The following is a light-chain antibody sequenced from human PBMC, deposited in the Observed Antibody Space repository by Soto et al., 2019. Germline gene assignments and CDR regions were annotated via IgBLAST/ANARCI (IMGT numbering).Light chain of an antibody. V-gene: IGKV3-20*01. J-gene: IGKJ1*01. Sequence: EIVLTQSPGTLSLSPGERATLSCRASQSVSSSSLAWYQQKPGQAPRLLMYGASSRATGIPDRFSGSASGTDFTLTIRTLEPEDFAVYYCQQYGSSPRTFGQGTKVDIK. CDR3: QQYGSSPRT. CDR1: QSVSSSS. CDR2: GAS.